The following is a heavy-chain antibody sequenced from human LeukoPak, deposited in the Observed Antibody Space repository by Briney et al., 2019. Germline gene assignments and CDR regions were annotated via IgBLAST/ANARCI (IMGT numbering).Heavy chain of an antibody. CDR1: GFTFSSYW. D-gene: IGHD2-2*01. Sequence: GGSLRLCCAASGFTFSSYWMSWVRQAPGKGLECVANIKQDGSEKNYVDSVKGRFTISRDNAKNSLYLQVNSLRVEDTAVYYCARGKGYFDPWGQGTLVTVSS. CDR2: IKQDGSEK. CDR3: ARGKGYFDP. J-gene: IGHJ5*02. V-gene: IGHV3-7*01.